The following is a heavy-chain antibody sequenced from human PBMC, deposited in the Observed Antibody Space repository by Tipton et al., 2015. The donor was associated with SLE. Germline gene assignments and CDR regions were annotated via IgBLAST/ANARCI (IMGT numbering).Heavy chain of an antibody. CDR3: ARDPAARRGMDV. CDR2: IYHSGST. V-gene: IGHV4-38-2*02. Sequence: LSLSCTVSGYSISSGYYWGWIRQPPGKGLEWIGSIYHSGSTYYNPSLKSRVTISVDTSKNQFSLKLSSVTAADTAVYYCARDPAARRGMDVWGQGTTVTVSS. D-gene: IGHD6-6*01. CDR1: GYSISSGYY. J-gene: IGHJ6*02.